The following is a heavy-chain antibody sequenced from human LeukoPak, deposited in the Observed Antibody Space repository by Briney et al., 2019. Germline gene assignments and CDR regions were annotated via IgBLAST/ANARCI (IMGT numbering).Heavy chain of an antibody. J-gene: IGHJ4*02. CDR2: INPNSGGT. CDR1: GYTFTGYY. D-gene: IGHD5-12*01. Sequence: ASVKVSCKASGYTFTGYYMHWVRQAPGQGLEWMGWINPNSGGTNYAQKFQGRVTMTRDTSISTAYMELSRLRSDDTAVYYCARDPPGYVKTLDYWGQGTLVTVSS. CDR3: ARDPPGYVKTLDY. V-gene: IGHV1-2*02.